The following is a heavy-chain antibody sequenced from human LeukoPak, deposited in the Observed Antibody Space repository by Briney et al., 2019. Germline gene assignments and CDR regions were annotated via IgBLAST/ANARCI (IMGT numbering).Heavy chain of an antibody. CDR1: GFTFDDYA. V-gene: IGHV3-9*01. J-gene: IGHJ4*02. D-gene: IGHD2-8*02. Sequence: PGRSLRLSCAASGFTFDDYAMHWVRQAPGKGLEWVSGISWNSGSIGYADSVKGRFTISRDNSKNTLYLQMNSLRAEDTAVYYCARLFGGVTTFDYWGQGALVTVSS. CDR3: ARLFGGVTTFDY. CDR2: ISWNSGSI.